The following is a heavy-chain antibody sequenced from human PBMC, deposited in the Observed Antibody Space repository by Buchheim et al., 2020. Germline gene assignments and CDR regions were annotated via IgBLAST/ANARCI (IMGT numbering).Heavy chain of an antibody. V-gene: IGHV1-46*01. J-gene: IGHJ6*03. CDR1: GYTFTTYY. CDR3: ARDRSVVPAAIESYYYYMDV. Sequence: QVQLVQSGAEVKKPGASVKVSCKASGYTFTTYYVHWVRQAPGQGLEWMGIINPSGGSTSYAQKFQGRVTMTRDTSTSTVYMELSSLRSEDTAVYYCARDRSVVPAAIESYYYYMDVWGKGTT. D-gene: IGHD2-2*02. CDR2: INPSGGST.